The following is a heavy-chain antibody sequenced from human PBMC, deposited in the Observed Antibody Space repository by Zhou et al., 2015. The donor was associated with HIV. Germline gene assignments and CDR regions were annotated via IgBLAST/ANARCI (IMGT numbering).Heavy chain of an antibody. V-gene: IGHV1-69*01. CDR1: GGTFSTYA. Sequence: QVQLVQSGAEVKEPGSSVKVSCKASGGTFSTYAISWVRQAPGQGLEWMGGIIPIFGTANYAQKFQGRVTITADESTSTAYMELSSLRSEDTAVYYCARTRITMIRGLSGHQAEQDYWGQGTLVTVSS. J-gene: IGHJ4*02. D-gene: IGHD3-22*01. CDR3: ARTRITMIRGLSGHQAEQDY. CDR2: IIPIFGTA.